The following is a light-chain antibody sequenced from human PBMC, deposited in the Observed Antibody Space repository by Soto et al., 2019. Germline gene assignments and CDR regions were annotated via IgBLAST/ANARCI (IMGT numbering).Light chain of an antibody. CDR2: AAS. V-gene: IGKV1-39*01. CDR3: LQTYNLPRT. J-gene: IGKJ1*01. Sequence: DIQMTQSPSSLSASVGDRVTITCRASQSIGRYLNWYQQTPGEAPKLLIYAASSLQSGVPARFSGSGSGTDFTLTISNMQREDFATYYCLQTYNLPRTFGQGTKVDIK. CDR1: QSIGRY.